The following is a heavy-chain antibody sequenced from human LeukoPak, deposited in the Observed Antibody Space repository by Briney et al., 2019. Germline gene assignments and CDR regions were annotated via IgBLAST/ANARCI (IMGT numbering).Heavy chain of an antibody. CDR1: GFTVSSYG. D-gene: IGHD5-12*01. CDR2: ISSSSSYI. V-gene: IGHV3-21*01. Sequence: GGSLRLSCAASGFTVSSYGMNWVRQAPGKGLEWVSSISSSSSYIYYADSVKGRFTISRDNAKNSLYLQMNSLRAEDTAVYYCARPGYDSYYFDYWGQGTLVTVSP. J-gene: IGHJ4*02. CDR3: ARPGYDSYYFDY.